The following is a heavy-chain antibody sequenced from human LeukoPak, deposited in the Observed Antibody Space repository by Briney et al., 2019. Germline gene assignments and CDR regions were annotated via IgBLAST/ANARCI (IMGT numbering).Heavy chain of an antibody. CDR3: ARGNGSSYFFDY. V-gene: IGHV4-4*02. CDR2: IYHSGKT. D-gene: IGHD6-6*01. J-gene: IGHJ4*01. Sequence: SETLSLTCAVSGGSISSSNWWTWVGQPPGKGLEWIGKIYHSGKTSYNPSLTSRVTISVDKSKNQFSLKLSSVTAADTAFYHCARGNGSSYFFDYWGHGTLITVSS. CDR1: GGSISSSNW.